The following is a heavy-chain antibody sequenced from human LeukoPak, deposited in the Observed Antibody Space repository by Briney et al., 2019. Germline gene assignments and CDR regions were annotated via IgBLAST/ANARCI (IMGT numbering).Heavy chain of an antibody. Sequence: ASVKVSCKASGYTFTSYDINWVPQATGQGLEWMGWMNPNSGNTGYAQKFQGRVTMTRNTSISTAYMELSSLRSEDTAVYYCARGRMAAAGAGYFQHWGQGTLVTVSS. J-gene: IGHJ1*01. D-gene: IGHD6-13*01. CDR1: GYTFTSYD. CDR2: MNPNSGNT. V-gene: IGHV1-8*01. CDR3: ARGRMAAAGAGYFQH.